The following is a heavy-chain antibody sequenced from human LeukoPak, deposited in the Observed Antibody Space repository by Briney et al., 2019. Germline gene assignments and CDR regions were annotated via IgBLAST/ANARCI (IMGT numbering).Heavy chain of an antibody. CDR1: GGSVSSISYF. Sequence: SETLSLTCGVSGGSVSSISYFWGWIRQPPGKGLQWIGSIDYSGSAYYNPSLQSRVAISVDTSRNQFSLKLTSVTAADTAVYYCARRPSWPSTSAFDIWGRGTMVTVSP. V-gene: IGHV4-39*01. CDR2: IDYSGSA. CDR3: ARRPSWPSTSAFDI. J-gene: IGHJ3*02. D-gene: IGHD2-2*01.